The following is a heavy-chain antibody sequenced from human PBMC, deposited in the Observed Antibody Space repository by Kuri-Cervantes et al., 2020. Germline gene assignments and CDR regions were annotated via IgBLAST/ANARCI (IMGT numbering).Heavy chain of an antibody. CDR3: AKGSSTSRPYSFDY. D-gene: IGHD6-13*01. CDR2: ITGSGGAT. V-gene: IGHV3-23*01. CDR1: GFTFGSYA. Sequence: GGSLRLSCAASGFTFGSYAMSWVRQAPGKGLEWVSAITGSGGATYHADSVKGRFTISRDNSQNTLYLQVNGLRAEDTAVYYCAKGSSTSRPYSFDYWGQDTLVTVSS. J-gene: IGHJ4*02.